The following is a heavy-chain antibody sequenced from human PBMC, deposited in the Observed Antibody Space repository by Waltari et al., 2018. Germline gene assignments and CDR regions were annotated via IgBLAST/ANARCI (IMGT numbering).Heavy chain of an antibody. J-gene: IGHJ4*02. Sequence: QVQLQESGPGLVKPSETLSLTCAVPGYSISSGYYWGWIWQPPGKGLEWIGSIYHSGSTYYNPSLKSRVTISVDTSKNQCSLKLSSVTAADTAVYYCARIGGSSWLFDYWGQGTLVTVSS. V-gene: IGHV4-38-2*01. CDR2: IYHSGST. CDR3: ARIGGSSWLFDY. D-gene: IGHD6-13*01. CDR1: GYSISSGYY.